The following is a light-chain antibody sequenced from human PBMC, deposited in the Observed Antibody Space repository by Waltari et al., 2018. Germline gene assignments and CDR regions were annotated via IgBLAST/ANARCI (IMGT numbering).Light chain of an antibody. CDR3: QQYDNYSPLT. J-gene: IGKJ4*01. Sequence: DMQMTQYPSTLSASVGDSVTLIFRASESVSSWLAWYQQRPGKSPTLLISKASSLQSGVPSRFSGSGSGREFTLTISGLQPDDSATYYCQQYDNYSPLTFGGGTKVEIK. CDR2: KAS. V-gene: IGKV1-5*03. CDR1: ESVSSW.